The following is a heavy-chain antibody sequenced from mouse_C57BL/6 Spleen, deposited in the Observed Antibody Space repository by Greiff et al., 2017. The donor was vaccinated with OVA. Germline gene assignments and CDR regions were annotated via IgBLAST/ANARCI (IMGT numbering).Heavy chain of an antibody. CDR3: SRDLRIGYAMDY. V-gene: IGHV1-22*01. J-gene: IGHJ4*01. CDR1: GYTFTDYN. Sequence: EVQLQQSGPELVKPGASVKMSCKASGYTFTDYNMHWVKQSHGKSLEWIGYINPNNGGTSYNQKFKGKATLTVNKSSSTAYMELRSLTSEDSAVYYCSRDLRIGYAMDYWGQGTSVTVSS. CDR2: INPNNGGT.